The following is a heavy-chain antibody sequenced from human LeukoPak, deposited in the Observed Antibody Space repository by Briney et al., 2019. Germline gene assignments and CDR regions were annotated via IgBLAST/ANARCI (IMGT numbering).Heavy chain of an antibody. CDR3: ARDPYGYYFDY. V-gene: IGHV3-23*01. Sequence: PGESLRLSCAASGFTFNTYTMYWVRQAPGKGLEWVSGISNSGGSTYYADSVKGRFTISRDNAKNTVYLQMNSLRAEDTAVYYCARDPYGYYFDYWGQGTLVTVSS. J-gene: IGHJ4*02. CDR1: GFTFNTYT. CDR2: ISNSGGST. D-gene: IGHD4-17*01.